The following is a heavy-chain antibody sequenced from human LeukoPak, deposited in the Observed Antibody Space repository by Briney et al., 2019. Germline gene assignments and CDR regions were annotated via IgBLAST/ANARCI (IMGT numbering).Heavy chain of an antibody. V-gene: IGHV3-30-3*01. Sequence: GGSLRLSCAASGFTFSSYALHWVRQAPGKGLEWVALISFGGSNKYYADSVKGRFTISRDNSKSTLFLQMNSLRAEDTALYYCAKDLHYYVAMDVWGQGTAVTVSS. D-gene: IGHD3-10*02. CDR3: AKDLHYYVAMDV. CDR1: GFTFSSYA. CDR2: ISFGGSNK. J-gene: IGHJ6*02.